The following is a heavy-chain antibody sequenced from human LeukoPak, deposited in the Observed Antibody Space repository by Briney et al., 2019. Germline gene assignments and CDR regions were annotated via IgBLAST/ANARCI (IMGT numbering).Heavy chain of an antibody. V-gene: IGHV1-18*01. CDR2: ISAYNGNT. Sequence: ASVKVSCKASGYTFTSYGISRVRQAPGQGLEWMGWISAYNGNTNYAQKLQGRVTMTTDTSTSTAYMELRSLRSDDTAVYYCARDSERWLQSYFDYWGQGTLVTVSS. CDR3: ARDSERWLQSYFDY. CDR1: GYTFTSYG. J-gene: IGHJ4*02. D-gene: IGHD5-24*01.